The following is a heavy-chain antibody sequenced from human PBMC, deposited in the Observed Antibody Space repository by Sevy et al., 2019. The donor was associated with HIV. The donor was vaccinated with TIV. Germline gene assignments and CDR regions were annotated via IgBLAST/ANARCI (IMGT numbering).Heavy chain of an antibody. Sequence: ASVKVSCKASGYSFTNYAIHWVRQAPGQGLEWMGWIKTDNGNTKYSQRFQGRVTITRDTSATTAYMEMSSLRYDDTAFYFCARGKGGIFGVVVGQFDSWGQGTLVIVSS. CDR3: ARGKGGIFGVVVGQFDS. CDR1: GYSFTNYA. J-gene: IGHJ4*02. V-gene: IGHV1-3*04. CDR2: IKTDNGNT. D-gene: IGHD3-3*01.